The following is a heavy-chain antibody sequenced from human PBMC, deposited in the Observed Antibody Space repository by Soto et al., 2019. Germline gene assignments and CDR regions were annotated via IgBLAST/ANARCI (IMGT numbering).Heavy chain of an antibody. CDR1: GGSISSYY. CDR3: ASGPPYSGYDYLGWFDP. D-gene: IGHD5-12*01. V-gene: IGHV4-59*01. J-gene: IGHJ5*02. CDR2: IYYSGST. Sequence: QVQLQESGPGLVKPSETLSLTCTVSGGSISSYYWSWIRQPPGKGLEWIGYIYYSGSTNYNPSLKSRVTISVDTSKNQFSLKLSSVTAADTAVYYCASGPPYSGYDYLGWFDPWGQGTLVTVSS.